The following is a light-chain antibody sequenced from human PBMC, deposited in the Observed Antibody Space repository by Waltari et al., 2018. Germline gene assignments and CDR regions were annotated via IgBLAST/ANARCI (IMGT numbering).Light chain of an antibody. CDR1: QSVLLNSNNKNY. CDR3: QQYYTNPQT. V-gene: IGKV4-1*01. CDR2: CAF. J-gene: IGKJ1*01. Sequence: DIVMTQYPDSLPVSLGERATINCKSSQSVLLNSNNKNYLAWYQQKLGQKPELFIYCAFNRESGVPDRCSGSGSGTDFTLTILSLQAEDVAVYYCQQYYTNPQTFGQGTKVEIK.